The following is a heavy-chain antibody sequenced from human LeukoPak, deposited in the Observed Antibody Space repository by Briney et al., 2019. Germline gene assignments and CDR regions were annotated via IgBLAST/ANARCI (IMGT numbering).Heavy chain of an antibody. CDR3: ARGGRYSSGWYNWFDP. CDR1: GGTFSSYA. D-gene: IGHD6-19*01. V-gene: IGHV1-69*04. J-gene: IGHJ5*02. Sequence: GASVKVSCKASGGTFSSYAISWVRQAPGQGLEWMGRIIPILGIGNYAQKFQGRVTITADKSTSTAYMELSSLRSEDTAVYYCARGGRYSSGWYNWFDPWGQGTLVTVSS. CDR2: IIPILGIG.